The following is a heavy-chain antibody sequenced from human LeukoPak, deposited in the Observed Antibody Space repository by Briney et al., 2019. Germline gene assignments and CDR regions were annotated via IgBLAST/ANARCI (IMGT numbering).Heavy chain of an antibody. CDR2: IDPSDSYT. V-gene: IGHV5-10-1*01. CDR1: GYSFTSYW. Sequence: GESLKISCKGSGYSFTSYWFSWVRQMPGKGLEWMGRIDPSDSYTNYSPSFQGHVTISADKSISTAYLQWSSLKASDTAMYYCATPLYYYGSGSYWTDAFDIWGQGTMDTVSS. J-gene: IGHJ3*02. CDR3: ATPLYYYGSGSYWTDAFDI. D-gene: IGHD3-10*01.